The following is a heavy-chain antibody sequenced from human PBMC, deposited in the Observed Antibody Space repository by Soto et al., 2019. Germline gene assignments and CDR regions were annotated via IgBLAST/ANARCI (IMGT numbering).Heavy chain of an antibody. D-gene: IGHD1-26*01. CDR1: GFTFSSYS. CDR3: ARETAWELLAFDY. Sequence: PGGSLRLSCAASGFTFSSYSMNWVRQAPGKGLEWVSYISSIGSTIYYADSVKGRFTISRDKAKNSLHLQMNSLRDEDTAVYYCARETAWELLAFDYWGQGTLVTVSS. CDR2: ISSIGSTI. J-gene: IGHJ4*02. V-gene: IGHV3-48*02.